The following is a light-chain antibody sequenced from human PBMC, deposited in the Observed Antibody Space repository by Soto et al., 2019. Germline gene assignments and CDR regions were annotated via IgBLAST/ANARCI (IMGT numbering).Light chain of an antibody. CDR2: GAS. CDR3: QQYDTSPRT. V-gene: IGKV3-20*01. CDR1: QSVNSNY. J-gene: IGKJ1*01. Sequence: EIVLTQSPGTLSLSPGERATLSCRASQSVNSNYLAWYQQKPGQGPRLLMYGASSRATGIAERFSGSGSGTDFTLTISRLEPEDFAVYSCQQYDTSPRTFGQGTKVEIK.